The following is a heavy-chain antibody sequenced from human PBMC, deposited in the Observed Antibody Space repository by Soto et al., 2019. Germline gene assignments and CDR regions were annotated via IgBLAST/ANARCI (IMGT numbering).Heavy chain of an antibody. J-gene: IGHJ4*02. D-gene: IGHD1-1*01. V-gene: IGHV4-31*03. CDR2: IYYSGST. CDR1: GGSISSGGYY. CDR3: ARSSRYNWNEPEENSKSLFEY. Sequence: SETLSLTCTVSGGSISSGGYYWSWIRQHPGKGLEWIGYIYYSGSTYYNPSLKSRVTISVDTSKNQFSLKLSSVTAADTAVYYCARSSRYNWNEPEENSKSLFEYWGQGTLVTVSS.